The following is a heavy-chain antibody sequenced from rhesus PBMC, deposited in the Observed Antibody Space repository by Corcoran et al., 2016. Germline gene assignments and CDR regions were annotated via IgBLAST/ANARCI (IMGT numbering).Heavy chain of an antibody. V-gene: IGHV4-165*01. CDR2: LGGRNGQT. Sequence: QVQLQESGPGVVKTSETLYLTCAVSGGSISSYWWGWIRQPPGKGLEWIGYLGGRNGQTEYNHPLKWRLTMSRDTSKNQFSRVLTATTAAETAVYYCARGPNYGSRSDYFDVWGPGVLVTVSS. CDR1: GGSISSYW. CDR3: ARGPNYGSRSDYFDV. J-gene: IGHJ5-1*01. D-gene: IGHD4-29*01.